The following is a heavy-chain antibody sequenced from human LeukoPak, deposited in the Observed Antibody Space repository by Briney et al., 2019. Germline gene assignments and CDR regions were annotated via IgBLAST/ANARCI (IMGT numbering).Heavy chain of an antibody. CDR3: ARVKGYYESSGYPYFDY. V-gene: IGHV4-59*01. J-gene: IGHJ4*02. Sequence: PSETLSLTCTVSGVSITTYYWSWIRQPPGKGLEWIGSIYYSGSTYYNPSLKSRVTISVDTSKNQFSLKLSSVTAADTAVYYCARVKGYYESSGYPYFDYWGQGTLVTVSS. CDR2: IYYSGST. D-gene: IGHD3-22*01. CDR1: GVSITTYY.